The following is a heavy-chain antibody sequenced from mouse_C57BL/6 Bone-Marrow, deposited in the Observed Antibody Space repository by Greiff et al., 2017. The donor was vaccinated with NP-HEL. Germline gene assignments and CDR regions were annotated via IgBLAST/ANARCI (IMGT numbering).Heavy chain of an antibody. V-gene: IGHV5-17*01. CDR1: GFTFSDYG. CDR2: ISSGSSTI. D-gene: IGHD1-1*01. J-gene: IGHJ1*03. Sequence: EVNVVESGGGLVKPGGSLKLSCAASGFTFSDYGMHWVRQAPEKGLEWVAYISSGSSTIYYADTVKGRFTISRDNAKNTLFLQMTSLRSEDTAMYYCARPYYYGSSSYFDVWGTGTTVTVSS. CDR3: ARPYYYGSSSYFDV.